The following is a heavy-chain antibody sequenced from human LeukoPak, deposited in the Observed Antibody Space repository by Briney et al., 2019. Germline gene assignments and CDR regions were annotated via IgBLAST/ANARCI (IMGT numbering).Heavy chain of an antibody. V-gene: IGHV1-69*05. Sequence: SVKVSCKASGGTFSSYAISWVRQAPGQGLEWMGRIIPIFGTANYAQMFQGRVTITTDESTSTAYMELSSLRSEDTAVYYCARSYSSGWYGNYYFDYWGQGTLVTVSS. CDR1: GGTFSSYA. D-gene: IGHD6-19*01. J-gene: IGHJ4*02. CDR2: IIPIFGTA. CDR3: ARSYSSGWYGNYYFDY.